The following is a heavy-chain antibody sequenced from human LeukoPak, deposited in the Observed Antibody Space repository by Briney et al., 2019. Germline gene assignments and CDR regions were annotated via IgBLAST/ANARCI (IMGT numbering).Heavy chain of an antibody. CDR1: GGSISGYY. CDR2: INHSGST. CDR3: ATPSEHYYDSSGYSSRFDY. D-gene: IGHD3-22*01. Sequence: SETLSLTCTVSGGSISGYYWSWIRQPPGKGLEWIGEINHSGSTNYNPSLKSRVTISVDTSKNQFSLKLSSVTAADTAVYYCATPSEHYYDSSGYSSRFDYWGQGTLVTVSS. V-gene: IGHV4-34*01. J-gene: IGHJ4*02.